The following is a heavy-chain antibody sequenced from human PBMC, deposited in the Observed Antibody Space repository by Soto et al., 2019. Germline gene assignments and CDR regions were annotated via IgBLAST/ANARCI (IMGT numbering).Heavy chain of an antibody. CDR2: VYHTGRT. V-gene: IGHV4-61*01. CDR3: ARRQSYYDTSGYYSYSFDY. D-gene: IGHD3-22*01. J-gene: IGHJ4*02. CDR1: GGSFKSGSYS. Sequence: PSETLSLTCTVSGGSFKSGSYSWSWIRRPPGKGLEWIGYVYHTGRTSYNPSLKSRVTVSVDTSKSQFSLKLSSVTAADTAVYYCARRQSYYDTSGYYSYSFDYWGQGTLVTVSS.